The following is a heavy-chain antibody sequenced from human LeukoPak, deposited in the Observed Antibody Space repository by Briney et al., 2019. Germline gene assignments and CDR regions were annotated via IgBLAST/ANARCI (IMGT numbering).Heavy chain of an antibody. V-gene: IGHV1-69*05. D-gene: IGHD2-15*01. J-gene: IGHJ5*02. CDR2: IIPIFGTA. Sequence: ASVKVSCKASGGTFSSYAISWVRQAPGQGLEWMGRIIPIFGTANYAQKFQGRVTITTDESTSTAYMELSSLRSEDTAVYYCARDRGGLEESPNWFDPWGQGTLVTVSS. CDR3: ARDRGGLEESPNWFDP. CDR1: GGTFSSYA.